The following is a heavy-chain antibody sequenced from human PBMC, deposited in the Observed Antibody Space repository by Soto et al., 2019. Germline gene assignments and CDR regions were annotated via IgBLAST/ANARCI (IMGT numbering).Heavy chain of an antibody. CDR1: GFSLSSDYF. V-gene: IGHV4-38-2*02. J-gene: IGHJ4*02. CDR3: ARDGLRYFDSSGYYSGPPLDY. CDR2: IYHTGTT. Sequence: SETLSLTCAVSGFSLSSDYFWGWIRQPPGKGLEWIGSIYHTGTTYYSPSLKSRATIFLDTSKNQFSLNLTSVTAADTAIYYCARDGLRYFDSSGYYSGPPLDYWGQGARVTVSS. D-gene: IGHD3-22*01.